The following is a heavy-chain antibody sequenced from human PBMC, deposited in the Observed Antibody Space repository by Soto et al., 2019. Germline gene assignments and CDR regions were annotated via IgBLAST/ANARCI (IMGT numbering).Heavy chain of an antibody. Sequence: SETLSLTCIVSGGSITRRSSYWAWIRQPPGKGLEWVGTFYDGNTYHNPSLRSRITIAVDTSKNQFSLKLNSVAAADTAFYYCATTRGLAIGGSFDYWGQGMLVTVSS. V-gene: IGHV4-39*01. D-gene: IGHD3-10*01. CDR3: ATTRGLAIGGSFDY. CDR1: GGSITRRSSY. CDR2: FYDGNT. J-gene: IGHJ4*02.